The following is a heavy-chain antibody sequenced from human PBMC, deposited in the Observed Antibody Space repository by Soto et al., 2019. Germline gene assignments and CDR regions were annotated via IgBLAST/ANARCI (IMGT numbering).Heavy chain of an antibody. Sequence: PSETLSLTCTVSGGSVSSGSYYWSWIRQPPGKGLEWIGYIYYSGSTNYNPSLKSRVTISVDTSKNQFSLKLSSVTAADTAVYYCARQYYDSSGTSGYWGQGTLVTVAS. V-gene: IGHV4-61*01. D-gene: IGHD3-22*01. J-gene: IGHJ4*02. CDR2: IYYSGST. CDR3: ARQYYDSSGTSGY. CDR1: GGSVSSGSYY.